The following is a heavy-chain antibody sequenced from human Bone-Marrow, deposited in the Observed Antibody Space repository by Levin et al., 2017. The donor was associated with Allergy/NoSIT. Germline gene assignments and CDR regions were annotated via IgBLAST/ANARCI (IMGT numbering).Heavy chain of an antibody. J-gene: IGHJ4*02. CDR3: ARVGGSGSGIAY. Sequence: GESLKISCKASGYTFTNYYMFWVRQAPGQGLEWMGMINPSGGRTVYAQKFQGRVTITRDTSTTSVYMEVTSLRSEDTAVYYCARVGGSGSGIAYWGQGTLVTVSS. V-gene: IGHV1-46*01. CDR1: GYTFTNYY. CDR2: INPSGGRT. D-gene: IGHD3-10*01.